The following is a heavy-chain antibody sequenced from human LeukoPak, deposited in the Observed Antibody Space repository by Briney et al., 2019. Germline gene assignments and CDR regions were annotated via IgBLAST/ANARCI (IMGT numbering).Heavy chain of an antibody. CDR3: ARVLYTPYKLFDY. D-gene: IGHD2-2*02. V-gene: IGHV1-2*02. J-gene: IGHJ4*02. CDR2: INPNGGGT. Sequence: GASVKVSCKASGYTFTGYYMHWVRQAPGQGLEWMGWINPNGGGTNYAQKFQGRVTMTRDTSISTAYMELSRLRSDDTAVYYCARVLYTPYKLFDYWGQGTLVTVSS. CDR1: GYTFTGYY.